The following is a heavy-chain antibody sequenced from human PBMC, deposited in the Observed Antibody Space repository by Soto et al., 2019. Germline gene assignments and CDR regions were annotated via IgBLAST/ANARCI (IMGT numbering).Heavy chain of an antibody. CDR3: ARSGELLQTFDS. CDR2: ITGNSEYK. Sequence: GGSLRLSCVVSGVSFSDYSMNWVRQAPGKGLEWVSLITGNSEYKYYAGSVKGRFTVSRDNAKNSLYLQMDSLTVEDTAVYYCARSGELLQTFDSWGQGTLVTVSS. CDR1: GVSFSDYS. D-gene: IGHD1-26*01. V-gene: IGHV3-21*06. J-gene: IGHJ4*02.